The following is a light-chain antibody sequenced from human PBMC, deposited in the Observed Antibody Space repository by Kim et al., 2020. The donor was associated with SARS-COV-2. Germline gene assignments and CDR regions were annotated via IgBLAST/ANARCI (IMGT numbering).Light chain of an antibody. CDR3: QQYSSSPAT. CDR2: GAS. Sequence: SPGERAPLSCRASQSVSSNYLAWYQQKPGQAPRLLIYGASSRATGIPDRFSGSGSGTDFTLTITRLAPEDFAVYYCQQYSSSPATFGQGTKVDIK. V-gene: IGKV3-20*01. CDR1: QSVSSNY. J-gene: IGKJ1*01.